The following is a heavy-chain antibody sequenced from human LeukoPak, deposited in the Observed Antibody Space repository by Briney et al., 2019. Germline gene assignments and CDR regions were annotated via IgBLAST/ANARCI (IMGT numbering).Heavy chain of an antibody. D-gene: IGHD6-6*01. CDR2: ISSSSSYI. V-gene: IGHV3-21*01. CDR3: ARDLRSIAARRRPTWYFDD. J-gene: IGHJ4*02. Sequence: PGGSLRLSCAASGFTFSNYSMNWVRQAPGKGLEWVSSISSSSSYIYYADSVKGRFTISRDNAKNSLYLQMNSLRAEDTAVYYCARDLRSIAARRRPTWYFDDWGQGTLVTVSS. CDR1: GFTFSNYS.